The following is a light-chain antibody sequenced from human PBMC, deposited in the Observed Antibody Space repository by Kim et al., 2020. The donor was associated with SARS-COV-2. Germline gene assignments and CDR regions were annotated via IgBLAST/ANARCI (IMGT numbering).Light chain of an antibody. CDR1: QSVLYSSNNKNY. J-gene: IGKJ2*03. Sequence: DTVMTQSPDSLAVSLGERATINCKSSQSVLYSSNNKNYLAWYQHKPGQPPKLLITWASTRESGVPDRFSGSGSGTDFTLTISSLQAEDVAVYYCQQYYDTPYSFGQGTKLEI. V-gene: IGKV4-1*01. CDR2: WAS. CDR3: QQYYDTPYS.